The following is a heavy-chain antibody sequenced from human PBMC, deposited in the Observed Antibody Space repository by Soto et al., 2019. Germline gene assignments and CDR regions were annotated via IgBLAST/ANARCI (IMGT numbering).Heavy chain of an antibody. CDR2: SGTT. J-gene: IGHJ4*02. Sequence: QLQLQESGPGLVKPSETLSLTCTVSGGSISSSNYFWGWIRQPPGKGPEWIGSGTTYYNPSLRSRVSISTDTSKNQFSLKLSSVTAADTAVYYCTTYGGDTGRFGYWGQGILVIVSS. V-gene: IGHV4-39*01. CDR1: GGSISSSNYF. D-gene: IGHD4-17*01. CDR3: TTYGGDTGRFGY.